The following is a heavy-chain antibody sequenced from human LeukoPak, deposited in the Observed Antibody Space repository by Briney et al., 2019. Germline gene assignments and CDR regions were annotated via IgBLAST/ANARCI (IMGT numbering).Heavy chain of an antibody. CDR1: GFTFSIYN. Sequence: GGSLRLSCAASGFTFSIYNMNWVRQAPGKGLEWVSSISSSSSYIYYADSMKGRFTISRDNTKNSLYLQMNSLRAEDTAVFYCARDQYDTWSRRGNFDSWGQGTLVIVSS. J-gene: IGHJ4*02. CDR3: ARDQYDTWSRRGNFDS. V-gene: IGHV3-21*04. CDR2: ISSSSSYI. D-gene: IGHD3/OR15-3a*01.